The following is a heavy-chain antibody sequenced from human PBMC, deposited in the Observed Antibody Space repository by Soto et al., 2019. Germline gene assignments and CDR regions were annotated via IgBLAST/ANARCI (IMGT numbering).Heavy chain of an antibody. J-gene: IGHJ6*02. Sequence: GGSLRLSCAASGFTFSSYAMIWVRQAPGKGLEWVSAISGSGGSTYYADSVKGRFTMSRDNSKSLMYLQMNSLRTEDTAVYYCVRRSTVSYYAVDVWGQGTTVTVSS. CDR1: GFTFSSYA. V-gene: IGHV3-23*01. CDR2: ISGSGGST. CDR3: VRRSTVSYYAVDV. D-gene: IGHD4-17*01.